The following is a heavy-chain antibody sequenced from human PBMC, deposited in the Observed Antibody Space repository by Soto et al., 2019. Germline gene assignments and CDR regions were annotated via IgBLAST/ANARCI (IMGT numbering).Heavy chain of an antibody. D-gene: IGHD3-22*01. CDR3: ERRLIWLLLSDY. V-gene: IGHV4-39*01. Sequence: QLQLQESGPGLVKPSETLSLTCNVSGGSISNSNYYWGWIRQPPGKGLEWIGSIYYTGNTYYNPSLKSRVTISVVTSKNQFSPKLACVSVAFATGYLLERRLIWLLLSDYWGQGTLVTVSS. J-gene: IGHJ4*02. CDR1: GGSISNSNYY. CDR2: IYYTGNT.